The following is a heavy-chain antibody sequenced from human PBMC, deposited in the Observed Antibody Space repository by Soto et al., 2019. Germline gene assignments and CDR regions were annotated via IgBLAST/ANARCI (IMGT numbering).Heavy chain of an antibody. CDR1: GLTFSAYE. J-gene: IGHJ4*02. Sequence: GGSLRLSCAASGLTFSAYEMHWVRQAPGQGLEWVSYISKSGGTTYYADSVKGRFTISRDDAKNSVYLQMSSLRPEDMAVYKCVREGHYYFDYWGQGALVTVSS. CDR2: ISKSGGTT. CDR3: VREGHYYFDY. V-gene: IGHV3-48*03.